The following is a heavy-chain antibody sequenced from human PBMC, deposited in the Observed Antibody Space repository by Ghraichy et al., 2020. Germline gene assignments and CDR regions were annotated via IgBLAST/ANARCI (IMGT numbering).Heavy chain of an antibody. CDR1: GGSISSYY. J-gene: IGHJ4*02. D-gene: IGHD6-19*01. V-gene: IGHV4-59*01. CDR3: ARENEEWLASFDY. CDR2: IYYSGST. Sequence: SETLSLTCTVSGGSISSYYWSWIRQPPGKGLEWIGYIYYSGSTNYNPSLKSRVTISVDTSKNQFSLKLSSVTAADTAVYYCARENEEWLASFDYWGQGTLVTVSS.